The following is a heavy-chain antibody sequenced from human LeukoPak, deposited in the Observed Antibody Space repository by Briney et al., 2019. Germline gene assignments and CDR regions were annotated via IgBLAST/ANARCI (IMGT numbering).Heavy chain of an antibody. Sequence: GGSLRLSCEASGFTFSSNSMNWVRQAPGAGLEWISFISDSGSAMYYADSVKGRFTISRDNAKNSLYLQMNSLRDDDTAVYYCARDPGLDIWGQGTLVTVSS. CDR1: GFTFSSNS. CDR3: ARDPGLDI. J-gene: IGHJ4*02. V-gene: IGHV3-48*02. CDR2: ISDSGSAM.